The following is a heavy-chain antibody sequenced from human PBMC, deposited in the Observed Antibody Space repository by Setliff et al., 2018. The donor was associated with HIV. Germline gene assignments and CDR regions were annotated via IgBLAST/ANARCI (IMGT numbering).Heavy chain of an antibody. D-gene: IGHD2-15*01. CDR2: SYHTGSK. Sequence: PSETLSLTCAVYGYPIDSGFYWGWIRQTPGKGLEWIASSYHTGSKYYNPSLKRRVTISVDTSRNQFSLKLTSVTAADTAVYYCARRPIKGYGPFDSWGPGTLVTVS. CDR3: ARRPIKGYGPFDS. V-gene: IGHV4-38-2*01. CDR1: GYPIDSGFY. J-gene: IGHJ4*02.